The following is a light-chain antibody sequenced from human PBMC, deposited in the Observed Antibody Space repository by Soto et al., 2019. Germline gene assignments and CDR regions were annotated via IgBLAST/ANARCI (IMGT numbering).Light chain of an antibody. J-gene: IGKJ4*01. Sequence: DIQMTQSPSTLSASGGDRVTITCRASQSINNWLAWYQQKPGNAPKLLIYKTSDLAGGVPSRFSGSGSGTEFSLTISSMQPDDFATYYCQRYNSFPLNFGEGNRVEVK. CDR2: KTS. CDR3: QRYNSFPLN. CDR1: QSINNW. V-gene: IGKV1-5*03.